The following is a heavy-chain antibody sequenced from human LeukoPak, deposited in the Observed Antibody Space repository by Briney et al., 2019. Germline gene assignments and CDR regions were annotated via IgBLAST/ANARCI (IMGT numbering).Heavy chain of an antibody. Sequence: PSETLSLTCTVSGCSISSGYYWGWIRQPPGKGLEWIGSIYYSGSTYYNPSLKSRVTISVDTSKNQFSLKLSSVTAADTAVYYCARDSPRGYSYGYEFVFDYWGQGTLVTVSS. D-gene: IGHD5-18*01. CDR2: IYYSGST. V-gene: IGHV4-38-2*02. J-gene: IGHJ4*02. CDR1: GCSISSGYY. CDR3: ARDSPRGYSYGYEFVFDY.